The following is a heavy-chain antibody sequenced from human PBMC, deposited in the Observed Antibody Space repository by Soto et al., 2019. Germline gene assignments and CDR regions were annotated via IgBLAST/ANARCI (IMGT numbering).Heavy chain of an antibody. Sequence: QVQLVESGGGVVQPGRSLRLSCAASGFTFSSYGMHWVRQAPGKGLEWVAVISYDGSNKYYADSVKGRFTISRDNSKNTLYLQMNSRRAEDTAVYYCAKDLLGPGRADGMDGWGQGTTVTVSS. CDR2: ISYDGSNK. CDR1: GFTFSSYG. V-gene: IGHV3-30*18. J-gene: IGHJ6*02. D-gene: IGHD7-27*01. CDR3: AKDLLGPGRADGMDG.